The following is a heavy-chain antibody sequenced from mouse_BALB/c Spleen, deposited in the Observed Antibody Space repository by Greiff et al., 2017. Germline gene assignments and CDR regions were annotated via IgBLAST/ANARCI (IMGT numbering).Heavy chain of an antibody. CDR2: ISSGSCTI. V-gene: IGHV5-17*02. J-gene: IGHJ4*01. D-gene: IGHD1-1*01. CDR1: GFTFSSFG. Sequence: EVKVVESGGGLVQPGGSRKLSCAASGFTFSSFGMHWVRQAPEKGLEWVAYISSGSCTIYYADTVKGRFTISRDNPKNTLFLQMTRLRSEDTAMYYGASSAITTVGERDAMDYWGQGTSVTVSS. CDR3: ASSAITTVGERDAMDY.